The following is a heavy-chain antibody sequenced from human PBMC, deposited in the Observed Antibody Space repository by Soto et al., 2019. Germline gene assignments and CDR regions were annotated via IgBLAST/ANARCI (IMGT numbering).Heavy chain of an antibody. V-gene: IGHV4-59*12. CDR2: IYYSGST. J-gene: IGHJ4*02. CDR3: AREGWFGEAAAAGTSYAPDY. CDR1: GGSISSYY. Sequence: PSETLSLTCTVSGGSISSYYWSWIRQPPGKGLEWIGYIYYSGSTNYNPSLKSRVTISVDTSKNQFSLKLSSVTAADTAVYYCAREGWFGEAAAAGTSYAPDYWGQGTLVTVSS. D-gene: IGHD6-13*01.